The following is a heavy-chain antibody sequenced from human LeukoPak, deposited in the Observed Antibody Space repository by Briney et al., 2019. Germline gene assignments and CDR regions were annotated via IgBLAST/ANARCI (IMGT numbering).Heavy chain of an antibody. J-gene: IGHJ6*02. CDR2: INHSGST. CDR3: ARRRSLYGMDV. V-gene: IGHV4-34*01. CDR1: GGSFSGYY. Sequence: SETLPLTCAVYGGSFSGYYWSWVRQPPGKGLEWIGEINHSGSTNYNPSLKSRVTISVDTSKNQFSLKLSSVTAADTAVYYCARRRSLYGMDVWGQGTTVTASS.